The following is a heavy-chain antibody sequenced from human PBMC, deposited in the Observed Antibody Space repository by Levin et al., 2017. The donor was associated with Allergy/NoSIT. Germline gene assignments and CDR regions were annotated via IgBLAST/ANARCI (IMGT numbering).Heavy chain of an antibody. D-gene: IGHD3-10*01. CDR2: IYWDDDK. CDR1: GFSLTTRGEG. J-gene: IGHJ4*02. Sequence: SGPTLVKPTQTLTLTCSFSGFSLTTRGEGVGWIRQPPGKALEWLALIYWDDDKRYSPSLKTRPTVTKETSDNQVVLIMTNMDPVDRGTYYCAQFLDVYNYGSGSYRYFEYWGQGTLVTVSS. CDR3: AQFLDVYNYGSGSYRYFEY. V-gene: IGHV2-5*02.